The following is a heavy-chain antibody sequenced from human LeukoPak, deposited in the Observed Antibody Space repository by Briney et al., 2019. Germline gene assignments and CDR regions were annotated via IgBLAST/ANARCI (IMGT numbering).Heavy chain of an antibody. CDR3: ARDPHTATYGMDV. V-gene: IGHV3-11*01. CDR1: GFTFSDYY. D-gene: IGHD5-18*01. J-gene: IGHJ6*02. Sequence: GGSQRLSCAASGFTFSDYYMSWIRQAPGKGLEWVSYISSSGSTIYYADSVKGRFTISRDNAKNSLYLQMNSLRAEDTAVYYCARDPHTATYGMDVWGQGTTVTVSS. CDR2: ISSSGSTI.